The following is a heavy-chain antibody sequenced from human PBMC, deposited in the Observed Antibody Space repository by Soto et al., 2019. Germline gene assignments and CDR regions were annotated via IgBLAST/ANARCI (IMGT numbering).Heavy chain of an antibody. V-gene: IGHV3-53*04. Sequence: GGSLRLSCAASGFTVSSNYMSWVRQAPGKGLEWVSVIYSGGSTYYADSVKGRFTISRHNSKNTLYLQMNSLRAEDTAVYYCARGSCGGDCQYYYYYYYMDVWGKGTTVTVSS. CDR1: GFTVSSNY. CDR2: IYSGGST. J-gene: IGHJ6*03. D-gene: IGHD2-21*01. CDR3: ARGSCGGDCQYYYYYYYMDV.